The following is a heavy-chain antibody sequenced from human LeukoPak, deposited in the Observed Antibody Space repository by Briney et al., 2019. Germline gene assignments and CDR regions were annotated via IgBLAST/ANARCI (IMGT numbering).Heavy chain of an antibody. CDR1: DDSISDYY. D-gene: IGHD3-10*01. J-gene: IGHJ4*02. CDR3: ARVPMVRGGNFDY. Sequence: SETLSLTCTVSDDSISDYYRGWIRQPPGKGLEWIGYFHNSGTSTYNPSLKSRVTISVDTSKNQFSLKLSSVTAADTAVYYCARVPMVRGGNFDYWGQGTLVTVSS. V-gene: IGHV4-59*01. CDR2: FHNSGTS.